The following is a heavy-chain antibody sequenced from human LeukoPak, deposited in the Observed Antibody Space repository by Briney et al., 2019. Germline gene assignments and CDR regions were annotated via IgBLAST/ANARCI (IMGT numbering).Heavy chain of an antibody. CDR2: IIPIFGTA. CDR1: GGTFGSYA. CDR3: ARDGSRRGYYYMDV. D-gene: IGHD3-10*01. J-gene: IGHJ6*03. Sequence: ASVKVSCKASGGTFGSYAISWVRQAPGQGLEWMGGIIPIFGTANYAQKFQGRVTITTDESTSTAYMELSSLRSEDTAVYYCARDGSRRGYYYMDVWGKGTTVTVSS. V-gene: IGHV1-69*05.